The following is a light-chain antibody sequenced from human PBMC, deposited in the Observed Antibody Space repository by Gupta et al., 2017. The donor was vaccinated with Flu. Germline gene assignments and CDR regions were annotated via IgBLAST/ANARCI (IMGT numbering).Light chain of an antibody. CDR1: QSVSSY. Sequence: EIVLTQSPATLSLSPGERATLSCRASQSVSSYLAWYQQKPGQAPRLLIYDASNRDTGIPARFSGSGYGTDFPLTISSREPEDFAVYYCQQPSNWLQTTFGQGTPLDIK. CDR2: DAS. V-gene: IGKV3-11*01. CDR3: QQPSNWLQTT. J-gene: IGKJ5*01.